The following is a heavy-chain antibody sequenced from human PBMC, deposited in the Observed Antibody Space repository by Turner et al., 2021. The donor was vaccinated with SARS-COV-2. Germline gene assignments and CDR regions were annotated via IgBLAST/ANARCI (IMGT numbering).Heavy chain of an antibody. V-gene: IGHV1-2*02. CDR1: GDTFTGYY. D-gene: IGHD5-18*01. CDR2: ISPDSGGT. Sequence: QVQLVQSGAEVKKPGSTVKVSCKASGDTFTGYYMHWVRQAPGQGLEWMGWISPDSGGTTYAQKFQGRVTMTRDTSISTAYMELSRLRSDDTAVYYCATDSYGTLWGQGTLVTVSS. J-gene: IGHJ4*02. CDR3: ATDSYGTL.